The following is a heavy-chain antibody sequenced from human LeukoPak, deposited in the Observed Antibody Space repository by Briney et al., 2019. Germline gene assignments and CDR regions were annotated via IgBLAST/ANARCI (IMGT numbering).Heavy chain of an antibody. Sequence: PGGSLRLSCSASGFTFSDYWMMWVRQAPGKGLEWVGNIRQDDSEKNYVDSVKGRFTISRDNAKFSLYLQMNSLRAEDTAVYYCAKDFPPGAYGSGIDYWGQGTLVTVSS. CDR1: GFTFSDYW. CDR3: AKDFPPGAYGSGIDY. J-gene: IGHJ4*02. D-gene: IGHD3-10*01. V-gene: IGHV3-7*03. CDR2: IRQDDSEK.